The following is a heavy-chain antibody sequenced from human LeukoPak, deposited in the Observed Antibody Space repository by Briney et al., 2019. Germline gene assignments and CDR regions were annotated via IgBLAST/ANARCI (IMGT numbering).Heavy chain of an antibody. CDR2: IKSKTDGGTT. V-gene: IGHV3-15*01. Sequence: GGSLRLSCAASGFTFSNAWMSWVRQAPGKGLEWVGRIKSKTDGGTTDYAAPVKGRFTISRDDSKNTLYLQMNSLKTEDTAVYYCTAYDSSGYDPNFDYWGQGTLVTVSS. D-gene: IGHD3-22*01. J-gene: IGHJ4*02. CDR3: TAYDSSGYDPNFDY. CDR1: GFTFSNAW.